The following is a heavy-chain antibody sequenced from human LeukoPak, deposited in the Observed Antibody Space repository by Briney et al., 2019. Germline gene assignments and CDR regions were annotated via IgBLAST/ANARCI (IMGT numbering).Heavy chain of an antibody. CDR2: IYYSGST. CDR1: GGSISSYY. D-gene: IGHD6-13*01. J-gene: IGHJ6*02. V-gene: IGHV4-59*08. Sequence: SETLSLTCTVSGGSISSYYWSWIRQPPGKGLERIGYIYYSGSTNYNPSLKSRVTISVDTSKNQFSLKLSSVTAADTAVYYCARYGTAAAAVGMDVWGQGTTVTVSS. CDR3: ARYGTAAAAVGMDV.